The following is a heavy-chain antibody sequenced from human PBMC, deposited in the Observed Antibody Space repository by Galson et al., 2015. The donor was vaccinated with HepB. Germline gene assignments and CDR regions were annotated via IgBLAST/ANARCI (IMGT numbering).Heavy chain of an antibody. J-gene: IGHJ4*02. CDR2: ISSSDITR. CDR1: GFTFSDYY. D-gene: IGHD3-22*01. Sequence: SLRLSCAASGFTFSDYYMIWIRQAPGKGLEWVSYISSSDITRDYADSVKGRFTISRDNGKNSLYLQMNSLRAEDTAVYYCARDQGYFDSSGYKPYYFDYWGQGTLVTVSS. CDR3: ARDQGYFDSSGYKPYYFDY. V-gene: IGHV3-11*01.